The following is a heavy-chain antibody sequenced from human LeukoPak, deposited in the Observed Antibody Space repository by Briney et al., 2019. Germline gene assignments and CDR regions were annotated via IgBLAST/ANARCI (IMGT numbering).Heavy chain of an antibody. Sequence: GGSLRLSCAASGFTFSSYGMHWVRQAPGKGLEWVSVIYSGGSTYYADSVKGRFTISRDNSKNTLYLQMNSLRAEDTAVYYCARAPGYCTNGVCYHYYYYGMDVWGQGTTVTVSS. CDR3: ARAPGYCTNGVCYHYYYYGMDV. V-gene: IGHV3-66*01. CDR1: GFTFSSYG. J-gene: IGHJ6*02. D-gene: IGHD2-8*01. CDR2: IYSGGST.